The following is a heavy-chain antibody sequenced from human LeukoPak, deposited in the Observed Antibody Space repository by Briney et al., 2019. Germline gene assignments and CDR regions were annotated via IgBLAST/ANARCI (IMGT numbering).Heavy chain of an antibody. J-gene: IGHJ4*02. CDR2: FSRVPGTT. D-gene: IGHD3/OR15-3a*01. CDR3: ARDGLAGQLDY. CDR1: GLTFSDHA. V-gene: IGHV3-48*02. Sequence: GGSLRLSCAASGLTFSDHAINCVRQAPGKGLEWLSYFSRVPGTTYYADSVKGRFTISGDDAENSFYLEMNSLTDDDTAVYYCARDGLAGQLDYWGPGTLVTVSS.